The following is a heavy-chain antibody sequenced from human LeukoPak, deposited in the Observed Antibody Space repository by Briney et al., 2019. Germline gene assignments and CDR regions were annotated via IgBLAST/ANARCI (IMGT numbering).Heavy chain of an antibody. CDR3: ARGDSGYDPTSFDY. CDR2: IYSGGST. J-gene: IGHJ4*02. Sequence: GGSLRLSCAASGFTVSSNYMSWVRQAPGKGLEWVSVIYSGGSTYYADSVKGRFTISRHNSKNTLCLQMNSLRAEDTAVYYCARGDSGYDPTSFDYWGQGTLVTVSS. D-gene: IGHD5-12*01. CDR1: GFTVSSNY. V-gene: IGHV3-53*04.